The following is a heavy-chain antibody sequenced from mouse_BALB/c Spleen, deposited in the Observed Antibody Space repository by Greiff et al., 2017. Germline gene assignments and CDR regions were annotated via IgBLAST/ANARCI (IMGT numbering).Heavy chain of an antibody. D-gene: IGHD2-14*01. CDR3: ARDKVPYYYAMDY. V-gene: IGHV5-4*02. Sequence: EVNVVESGGGLVKPGGSLKLSCAASGFTFSDYYMYWVRQTPEKRLEWVATISDGGSYTYYPDSVKGRFTISRDNAKNNLYLQMSSLKSEDTAMYYCARDKVPYYYAMDYWGQGTSVTVSS. J-gene: IGHJ4*01. CDR2: ISDGGSYT. CDR1: GFTFSDYY.